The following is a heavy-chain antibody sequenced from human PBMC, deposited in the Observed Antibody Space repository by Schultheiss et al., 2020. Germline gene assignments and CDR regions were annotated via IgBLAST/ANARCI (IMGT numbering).Heavy chain of an antibody. V-gene: IGHV4-39*01. CDR3: ARVFPGSWYADY. CDR1: GGSISSSSYY. D-gene: IGHD6-13*01. Sequence: SQTLSLTCTVSGGSISSSSYYWGWIRQPPGKGLEWIGSIYYSGSTYYNPSLKSRVTISVDTSKNQFSLTLNSVTAADTAVYYCARVFPGSWYADYWGQGTLVTVSS. CDR2: IYYSGST. J-gene: IGHJ4*02.